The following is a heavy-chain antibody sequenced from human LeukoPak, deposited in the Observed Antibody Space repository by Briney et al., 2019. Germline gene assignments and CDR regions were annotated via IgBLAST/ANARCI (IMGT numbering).Heavy chain of an antibody. V-gene: IGHV3-48*04. CDR2: ISSSSSTI. CDR1: GFTFSSYN. J-gene: IGHJ4*02. Sequence: GGSLRLSCAASGFTFSSYNMNWVRRAPGKGLEWLSYISSSSSTIYYADSLKGRFTISRDNAKNSLYLQMSSLRAEDTAVYYCARDLVLGGGVDYWGQGTLVTVSS. CDR3: ARDLVLGGGVDY. D-gene: IGHD3-16*01.